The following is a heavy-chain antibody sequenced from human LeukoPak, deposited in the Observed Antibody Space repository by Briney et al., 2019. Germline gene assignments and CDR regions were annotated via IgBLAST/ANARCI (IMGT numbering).Heavy chain of an antibody. V-gene: IGHV3-74*01. CDR2: INIDATST. D-gene: IGHD6-13*01. J-gene: IGHJ4*02. Sequence: GGSLRLSCAASGFMLSSTWMHWVRQAPGKGLVWVSRINIDATSTSYADSVRGRFTISRDDAKNTMYLQMNSLRAEDTAMYYCVRGSPGYSSSWHAYWGQGTLVTVSS. CDR3: VRGSPGYSSSWHAY. CDR1: GFMLSSTW.